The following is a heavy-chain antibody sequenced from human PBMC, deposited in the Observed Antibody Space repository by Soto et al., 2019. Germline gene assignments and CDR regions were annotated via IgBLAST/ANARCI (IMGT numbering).Heavy chain of an antibody. CDR1: GFTFSSYT. CDR3: AREGYDYIWGSLRMEDAFDI. V-gene: IGHV3-21*01. CDR2: ISSTSNKI. Sequence: EVLLVESGGGLVKPGESLTLSCAASGFTFSSYTMNWLRQAPGKGLEWVSYISSTSNKIYYADSMKGRITISRDHAKDSVYLRMNNLRADDTAIYYCAREGYDYIWGSLRMEDAFDIWGQGTMVTVAS. D-gene: IGHD3-16*01. J-gene: IGHJ3*02.